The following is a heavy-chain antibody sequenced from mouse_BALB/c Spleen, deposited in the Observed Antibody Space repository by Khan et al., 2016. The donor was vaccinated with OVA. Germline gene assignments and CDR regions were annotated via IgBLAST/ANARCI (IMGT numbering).Heavy chain of an antibody. CDR3: AINWVFDYYVYGRMDY. CDR2: IWSGGNT. CDR1: GFSLTNFG. V-gene: IGHV2-4-1*01. D-gene: IGHD1-2*01. Sequence: QVQLQQSGPGLVQPSQNLSITCTVSGFSLTNFGVPWIRQSPGKDLEWLGVIWSGGNTDYNAAFISRLNIPKENSKSQIFFQMNGLQAADTAIYCCAINWVFDYYVYGRMDYWGQGTSVTVSS. J-gene: IGHJ4*01.